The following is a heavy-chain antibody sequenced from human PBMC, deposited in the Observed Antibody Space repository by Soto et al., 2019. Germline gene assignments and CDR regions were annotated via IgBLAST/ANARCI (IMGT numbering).Heavy chain of an antibody. CDR1: GFTFSSYA. CDR3: AKVPEYSSSWSHFDY. V-gene: IGHV3-23*01. D-gene: IGHD6-13*01. CDR2: ISGSGGST. Sequence: PGGSLRLSCAASGFTFSSYAMSWVRQAPGKGLEWVSAISGSGGSTYYADSVKGRFTISRDNSKNTLYLQMNSLRAEDTAVYYCAKVPEYSSSWSHFDYWGQGTLVTVSS. J-gene: IGHJ4*02.